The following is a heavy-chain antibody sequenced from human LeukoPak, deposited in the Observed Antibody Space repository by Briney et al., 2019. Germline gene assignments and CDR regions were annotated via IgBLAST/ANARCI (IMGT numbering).Heavy chain of an antibody. CDR1: GFTFSSYW. CDR3: AKETGTTRQQCFDY. CDR2: IKLDGSEK. Sequence: GGSLRLSCAASGFTFSSYWMSWVRQAPGKGLEWVANIKLDGSEKYYVDSVKGRFTISRDNAKKSLYLQMNSLRAEDTAVYYCAKETGTTRQQCFDYWGQGTLVIVSS. V-gene: IGHV3-7*03. J-gene: IGHJ4*02. D-gene: IGHD1-1*01.